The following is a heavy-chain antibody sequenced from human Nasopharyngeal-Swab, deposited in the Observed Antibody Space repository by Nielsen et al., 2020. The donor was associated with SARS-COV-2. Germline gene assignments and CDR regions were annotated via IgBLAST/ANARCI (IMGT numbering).Heavy chain of an antibody. CDR1: GYTFTGYY. D-gene: IGHD3-3*01. J-gene: IGHJ6*03. Sequence: ASVKVSCKASGYTFTGYYMHWVRQAPGPGLEWMGWINPNSGGTNYAQKFQGWVTMTRDTSISTAYMELSRLRSDDTAVYYCARGPYYDFWSGYSSYYYMDVWGKGTTVTVSS. CDR3: ARGPYYDFWSGYSSYYYMDV. CDR2: INPNSGGT. V-gene: IGHV1-2*04.